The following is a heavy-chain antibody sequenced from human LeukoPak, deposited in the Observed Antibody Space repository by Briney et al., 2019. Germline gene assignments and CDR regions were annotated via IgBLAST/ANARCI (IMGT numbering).Heavy chain of an antibody. CDR3: ARGVTIFGVVRNWYFDL. D-gene: IGHD3-3*01. V-gene: IGHV5-51*01. CDR2: IYPGDSDT. J-gene: IGHJ2*01. Sequence: GESLKISCKGFGYSFSNNWIAWVRQMPGEGLEWMGIIYPGDSDTRYSPSFQGQVTISADKSITTAYLQWRTLKASDSAMYYCARGVTIFGVVRNWYFDLWGRGTLVTVSS. CDR1: GYSFSNNW.